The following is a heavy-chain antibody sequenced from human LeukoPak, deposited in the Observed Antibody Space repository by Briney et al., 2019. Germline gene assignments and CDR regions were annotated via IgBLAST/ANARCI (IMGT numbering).Heavy chain of an antibody. Sequence: ASVKVSCKASGYTFTSYGISWVRQAPGQGLEWMGWISAYNGNTNYAQKLQGRVTMTTDTSTSTAYMELRSLRSDDTAVYYCARERYCSSTSSYWFDPWGQGTLVTVSS. V-gene: IGHV1-18*01. CDR1: GYTFTSYG. CDR3: ARERYCSSTSSYWFDP. CDR2: ISAYNGNT. D-gene: IGHD2-2*01. J-gene: IGHJ5*02.